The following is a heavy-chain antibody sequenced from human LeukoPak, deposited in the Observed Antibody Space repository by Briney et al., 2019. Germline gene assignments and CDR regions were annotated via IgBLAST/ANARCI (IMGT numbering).Heavy chain of an antibody. D-gene: IGHD1-14*01. J-gene: IGHJ6*02. CDR2: ISSSSSYI. CDR3: AREGISRGYGMDV. CDR1: GFTFSSYN. V-gene: IGHV3-21*01. Sequence: GGSLRLSCAASGFTFSSYNMNWVRQAPGKGLEWVSSISSSSSYIYYADSVKGRFTISRDNAKNSLYLQMNSLRAEDTAVYYCAREGISRGYGMDVWGQGTTVTVSS.